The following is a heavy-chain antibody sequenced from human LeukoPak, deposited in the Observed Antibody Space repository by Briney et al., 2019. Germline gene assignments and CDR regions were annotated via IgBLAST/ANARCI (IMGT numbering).Heavy chain of an antibody. CDR1: GFTFSSYD. CDR3: ARGCSAAGCIDY. CDR2: IGTAGDT. Sequence: GGSLRLSCAASGFTFSSYDMHWVRQATGKGLEWVSAIGTAGDTYYPGSVKGRFTISRENAKNSLYLQMNSLRVGDTAVYYCARGCSAAGCIDYWGQGTLVTVSS. J-gene: IGHJ4*02. V-gene: IGHV3-13*01. D-gene: IGHD6-13*01.